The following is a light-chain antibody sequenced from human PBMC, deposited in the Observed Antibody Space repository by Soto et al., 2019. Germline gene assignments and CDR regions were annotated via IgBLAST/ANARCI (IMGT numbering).Light chain of an antibody. CDR2: DVS. CDR3: CSYAGRPYV. CDR1: SSDVGGYNY. V-gene: IGLV2-11*01. Sequence: QSALTQPRSVSGSPGQSVTISCTGTSSDVGGYNYVSWYQQYPGKAPKLMIYDVSKRPSGVPDRFSGSKSGNTASLTISGXXXXDXXDXYCCSYAGRPYVFGTGTKVTVL. J-gene: IGLJ1*01.